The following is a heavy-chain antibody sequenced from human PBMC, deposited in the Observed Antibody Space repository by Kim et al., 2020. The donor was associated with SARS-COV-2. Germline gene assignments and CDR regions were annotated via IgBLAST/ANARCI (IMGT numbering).Heavy chain of an antibody. Sequence: GGSLRLSCAASGFTFSDYYMSWIRQAPGKGLEWVSYISSSSSYTNYADSVKGRFTISRDNAKNSLYLQMNSLRAEDTAVYYCARELGGLARDYALFDYWGQGTLVTVSS. D-gene: IGHD4-17*01. J-gene: IGHJ4*02. CDR2: ISSSSSYT. CDR1: GFTFSDYY. V-gene: IGHV3-11*05. CDR3: ARELGGLARDYALFDY.